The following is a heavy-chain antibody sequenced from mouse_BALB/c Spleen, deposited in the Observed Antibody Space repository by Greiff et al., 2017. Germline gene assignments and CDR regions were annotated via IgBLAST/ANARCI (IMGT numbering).Heavy chain of an antibody. J-gene: IGHJ4*01. CDR1: GFTFSSYA. CDR2: ISSGGSYT. CDR3: ARQGPFITTVVASSYYAMDY. Sequence: EVQGVESGGGLVKPGGSLKLSCAASGFTFSSYAMSWVRQTPEKRLEWVATISSGGSYTYYPDSVKGRFTISRDNAKNTLYLQMSSLRSEDTAMYYCARQGPFITTVVASSYYAMDYWGQGTSVTVSS. D-gene: IGHD1-1*01. V-gene: IGHV5-9-3*01.